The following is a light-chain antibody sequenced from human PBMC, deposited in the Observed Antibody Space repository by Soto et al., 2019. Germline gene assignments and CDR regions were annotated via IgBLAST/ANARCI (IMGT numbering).Light chain of an antibody. CDR2: GAS. V-gene: IGKV1-12*01. Sequence: DIQITQSPSSVSASVGDRVTVTCRASQNIKTWLAWYRQKPGTAPNLLIYGASTLQSGVPSRFSGSGSGTEFTLTIDSLQPEDFGTYYCQQGSSFPFTFGPGTRVD. J-gene: IGKJ3*01. CDR3: QQGSSFPFT. CDR1: QNIKTW.